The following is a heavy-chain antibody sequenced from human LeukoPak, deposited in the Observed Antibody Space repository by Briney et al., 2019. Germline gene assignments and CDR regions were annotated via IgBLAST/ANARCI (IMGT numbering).Heavy chain of an antibody. D-gene: IGHD1-26*01. V-gene: IGHV4-59*12. J-gene: IGHJ4*02. Sequence: SETLSLTCTVSGGSISSYYWSWIRQPPGQGLEWIGYIYYSGSTYYNPSLKSRVTISVNTSKNQFSLKLSSVTAADTAVYYCASRWELGYWGQGTLVTVSS. CDR3: ASRWELGY. CDR1: GGSISSYY. CDR2: IYYSGST.